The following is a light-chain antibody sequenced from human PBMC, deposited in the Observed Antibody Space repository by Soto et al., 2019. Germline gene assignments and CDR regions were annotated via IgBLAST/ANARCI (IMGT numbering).Light chain of an antibody. CDR2: EVN. V-gene: IGLV2-23*02. CDR3: CSYAGSSTYV. Sequence: QSALTQPASVSGSPGQSITISCTGTSSEVGYYNLVSWYQHHPGKAPKLIIYEVNKRPSGVSNRFSGSKSGNTASLTISGLQAEDEADYHCCSYAGSSTYVFGTGTKVTVL. CDR1: SSEVGYYNL. J-gene: IGLJ1*01.